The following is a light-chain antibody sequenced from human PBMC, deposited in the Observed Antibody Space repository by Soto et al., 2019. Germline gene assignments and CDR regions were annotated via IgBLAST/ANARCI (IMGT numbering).Light chain of an antibody. V-gene: IGKV1-8*01. J-gene: IGKJ5*01. CDR1: QSISTY. CDR2: GAS. CDR3: QQCYSNVPIT. Sequence: AIRMTQSPSSLSAATGDRVTITCRSSQSISTYLAWYQQKPGKAPKLLIYGASTLQSGVPSRFSGSGSGTDFTLTISCLQSEDFATYYCQQCYSNVPITFGQGTRLEIK.